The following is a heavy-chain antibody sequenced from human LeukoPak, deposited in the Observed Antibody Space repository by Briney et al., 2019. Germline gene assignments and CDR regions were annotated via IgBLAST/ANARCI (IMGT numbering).Heavy chain of an antibody. CDR1: GGSISSYY. J-gene: IGHJ5*02. CDR3: ARGPSALDP. V-gene: IGHV4-59*01. CDR2: IYYSGST. D-gene: IGHD6-19*01. Sequence: SETLSLTCTVSGGSISSYYWSWIRQPPGKGLEWIGYIYYSGSTNYNPSLKSRVTISVDTSKNQFSLKLSSVTAADTAVYYCARGPSALDPWGQETLVTVSS.